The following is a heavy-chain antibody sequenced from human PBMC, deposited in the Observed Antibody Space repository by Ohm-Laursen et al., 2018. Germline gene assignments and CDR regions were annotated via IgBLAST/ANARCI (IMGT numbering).Heavy chain of an antibody. CDR3: ARVGIYGTNTHPSYYYYYGMDV. D-gene: IGHD4-17*01. CDR2: ISSSGSTI. CDR1: GFTFSSYA. V-gene: IGHV3-11*01. Sequence: SLRLSCTASGFTFSSYAMSWIRQAPGKGLEWVSYISSSGSTIYYADSVKGRFTISRDNAKNSLYLQMNSLRAEDTAVYYCARVGIYGTNTHPSYYYYYGMDVWGQGTTVTVSS. J-gene: IGHJ6*02.